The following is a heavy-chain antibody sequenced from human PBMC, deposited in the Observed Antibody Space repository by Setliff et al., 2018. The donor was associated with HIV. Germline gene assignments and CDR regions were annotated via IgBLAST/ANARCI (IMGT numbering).Heavy chain of an antibody. D-gene: IGHD6-13*01. CDR2: INHSGST. CDR3: GGSSRWGFVY. CDR1: GGSLSDYY. V-gene: IGHV4-34*01. Sequence: NPSETLSLTCAVYGGSLSDYYWSWIRQPPGKGLEWIGQINHSGSTIYNPSLKSRVTMSVDSSKNQFSLKLSSVTAADRAVYYCGGSSRWGFVYWGQGTLVTVSS. J-gene: IGHJ4*02.